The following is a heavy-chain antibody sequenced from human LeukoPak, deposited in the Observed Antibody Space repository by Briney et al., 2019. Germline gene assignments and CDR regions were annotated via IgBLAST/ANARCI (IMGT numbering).Heavy chain of an antibody. D-gene: IGHD1-20*01. J-gene: IGHJ6*02. CDR3: AQAVTGTTTYYYYYGMDV. CDR1: GGTFSSYA. V-gene: IGHV1-69*04. Sequence: SVKVSCKASGGTFSSYAISWVRQAPGQGLEWMGRIIPILGIANYAQKFQGRVTITADKSTSTAYMELSSLRSEDTAVYYCAQAVTGTTTYYYYYGMDVWGQGTTVTVSS. CDR2: IIPILGIA.